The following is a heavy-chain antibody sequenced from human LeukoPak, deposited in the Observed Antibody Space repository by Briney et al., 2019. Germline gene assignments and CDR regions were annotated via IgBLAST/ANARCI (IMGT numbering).Heavy chain of an antibody. V-gene: IGHV1-46*01. D-gene: IGHD6-6*01. Sequence: GASVKVSCKASGYTFTSYAMNWVRQAPGQGLEWMGIINPSGGSTSYAQKFQGRVTMTRDMSTSTVYMELSSLRSEDTAVYYCARDSIAARRGNWFDPWGQGTLVTVSS. J-gene: IGHJ5*02. CDR3: ARDSIAARRGNWFDP. CDR1: GYTFTSYA. CDR2: INPSGGST.